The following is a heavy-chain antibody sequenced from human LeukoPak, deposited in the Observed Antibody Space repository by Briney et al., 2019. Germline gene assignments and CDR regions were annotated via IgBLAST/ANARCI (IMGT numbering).Heavy chain of an antibody. J-gene: IGHJ4*02. Sequence: GGSLRLSCAASGFTVSSNFMNWVRQAPGKGLEWVSSISSSSSYIYYADSVKGRFTISRDNAKNSLYLQMNSLRAEDTAVYYCARSVDIAAAGNYWGQGTLVTVSS. D-gene: IGHD6-13*01. V-gene: IGHV3-21*01. CDR3: ARSVDIAAAGNY. CDR2: ISSSSSYI. CDR1: GFTVSSNF.